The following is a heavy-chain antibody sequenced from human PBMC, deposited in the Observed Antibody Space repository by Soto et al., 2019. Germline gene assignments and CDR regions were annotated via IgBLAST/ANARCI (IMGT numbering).Heavy chain of an antibody. J-gene: IGHJ3*02. V-gene: IGHV1-2*04. Sequence: ASVKVSCKASGYTFTGYYMHWVRQAPGQGLEWMGWINPNSGGTNYAQKFQGWVTMTRDTSISTAYMELSRLRSDDTAVYYCARDSGYDIVTGYPDAFDIWGQGTMVTLSS. CDR1: GYTFTGYY. CDR2: INPNSGGT. CDR3: ARDSGYDIVTGYPDAFDI. D-gene: IGHD3-9*01.